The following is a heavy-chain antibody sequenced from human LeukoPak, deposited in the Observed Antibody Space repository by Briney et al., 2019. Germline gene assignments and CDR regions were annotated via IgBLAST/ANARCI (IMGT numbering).Heavy chain of an antibody. CDR1: GYSFTSYW. D-gene: IGHD2-2*01. CDR3: ARHALGYCSSTSCLRTDAFDI. Sequence: GESLKISCKGSGYSFTSYWIGWVRQMPGKGLEWMGIIFPGDSDTRYSPSFQGQVTISADKSISTAYLQWSSLKASDTAMYYCARHALGYCSSTSCLRTDAFDIWGQXTMVTVSS. V-gene: IGHV5-51*01. J-gene: IGHJ3*02. CDR2: IFPGDSDT.